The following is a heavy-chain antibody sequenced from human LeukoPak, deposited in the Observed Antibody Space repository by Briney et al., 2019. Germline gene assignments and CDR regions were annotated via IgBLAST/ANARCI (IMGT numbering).Heavy chain of an antibody. D-gene: IGHD3-3*01. CDR1: GGTFSSYA. Sequence: GASVKVSCKASGGTFSSYAISWVRQAPGQGLEWMGIINPSGGSTTYAQKFQGRVTMTTDTSTSTVYMELSSLRSEDTAVYFCARGQRWLSYTTYYYYGMDVWGQGTTVTVSS. V-gene: IGHV1-46*01. CDR3: ARGQRWLSYTTYYYYGMDV. J-gene: IGHJ6*02. CDR2: INPSGGST.